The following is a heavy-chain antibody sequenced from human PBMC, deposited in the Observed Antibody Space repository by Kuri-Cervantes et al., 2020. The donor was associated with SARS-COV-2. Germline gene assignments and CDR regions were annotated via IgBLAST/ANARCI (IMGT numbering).Heavy chain of an antibody. Sequence: SETLSLTCTVSGGSISSSSYYWGWIRQPPGKGLEWIGSIYYSGSTYYNPSLKSRVTISVDTSKSQFSLKLSSVTAADTAVYYCASIPLLDLWSGSKAGEANDYWGQGTLVTVSS. J-gene: IGHJ4*02. V-gene: IGHV4-39*07. CDR3: ASIPLLDLWSGSKAGEANDY. D-gene: IGHD3-3*01. CDR1: GGSISSSSYY. CDR2: IYYSGST.